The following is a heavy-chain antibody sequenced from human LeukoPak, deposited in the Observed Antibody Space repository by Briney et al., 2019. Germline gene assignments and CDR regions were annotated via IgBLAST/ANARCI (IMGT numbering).Heavy chain of an antibody. D-gene: IGHD3-10*01. CDR3: ARKLWFGELSGTRWFDP. Sequence: SETLSLTCAVYGGSFSGYYWSWIRQPPGKGLEWIGEINHSGSTNYNSSLKSRVTISVDTSKNQFSLKLSSVTAADTAVYYCARKLWFGELSGTRWFDPWGQGTLVTVSS. CDR2: INHSGST. CDR1: GGSFSGYY. V-gene: IGHV4-34*01. J-gene: IGHJ5*02.